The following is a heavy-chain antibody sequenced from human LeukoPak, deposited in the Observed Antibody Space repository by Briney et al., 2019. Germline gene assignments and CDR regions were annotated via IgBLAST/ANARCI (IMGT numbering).Heavy chain of an antibody. CDR2: INHSGST. V-gene: IGHV4-34*01. CDR1: GGSFSGYY. Sequence: SETLSLTCAVYGGSFSGYYWSWIRQPPGKGLEWIGEINHSGSTNYNPSLKSRVTISVDTSKNQFSLKLSSVTAADTAVYYCASNLSPAFGFDYWGQGILVTVSS. CDR3: ASNLSPAFGFDY. J-gene: IGHJ4*02. D-gene: IGHD3-16*01.